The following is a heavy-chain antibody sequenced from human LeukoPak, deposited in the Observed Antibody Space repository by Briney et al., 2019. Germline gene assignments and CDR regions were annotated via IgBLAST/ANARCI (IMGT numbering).Heavy chain of an antibody. D-gene: IGHD2-2*01. CDR3: ASINIVVVPAAKRFWFDP. CDR1: GYSISSGYY. Sequence: PSGTLSLTCTVSGYSISSGYYWGWIRQPPGKGLEWIGRIYHSGSTYYNPSLKSRVTISVDTSKNQFSLKLSSVTAADTAVYYCASINIVVVPAAKRFWFDPWGQGTLVTVSS. CDR2: IYHSGST. J-gene: IGHJ5*02. V-gene: IGHV4-38-2*02.